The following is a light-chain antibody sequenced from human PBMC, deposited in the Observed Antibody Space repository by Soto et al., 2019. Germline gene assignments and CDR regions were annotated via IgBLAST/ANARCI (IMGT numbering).Light chain of an antibody. CDR3: SEYTSRSSFVV. CDR2: DVS. V-gene: IGLV2-14*01. Sequence: QSALTQPASVSGSPGQSITISCTGTSSDVGGYNYVSWYQQHPGKAPKLMIYDVSNRHSGVSNHFSGSKSGNTASLTISGPRVGDEAGYYCSEYTSRSSFVVFGGGTKLPVL. J-gene: IGLJ2*01. CDR1: SSDVGGYNY.